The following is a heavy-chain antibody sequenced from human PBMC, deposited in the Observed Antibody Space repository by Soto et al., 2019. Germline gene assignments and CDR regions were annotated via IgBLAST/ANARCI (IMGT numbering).Heavy chain of an antibody. Sequence: GGSLRLSCAASGFTFSNAWMSWVRQAPGKGLEWVGRIKSKTDGGTTDYAAPVKGRFTISRDDSKNTLYLQMNSLKTEDTAVYYCSTVGYCSSTSCYDYWGQGTLVTVSS. CDR3: STVGYCSSTSCYDY. J-gene: IGHJ4*02. V-gene: IGHV3-15*01. CDR1: GFTFSNAW. CDR2: IKSKTDGGTT. D-gene: IGHD2-2*03.